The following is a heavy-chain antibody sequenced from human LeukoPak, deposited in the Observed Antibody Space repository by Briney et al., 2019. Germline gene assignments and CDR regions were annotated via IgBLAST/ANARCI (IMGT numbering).Heavy chain of an antibody. D-gene: IGHD3-10*01. CDR3: ARGLDGVLNAPGVSGWFDP. V-gene: IGHV4-34*01. J-gene: IGHJ5*02. CDR1: GGSFSGYY. Sequence: SETLSLTCAVYGGSFSGYYWSWIRQPPGKGLEWIGEINHSGSTNYNPSLKSRVTISVDTSKNQFSLKLSSVTAADTAVYYCARGLDGVLNAPGVSGWFDPWGQGTLVTVSS. CDR2: INHSGST.